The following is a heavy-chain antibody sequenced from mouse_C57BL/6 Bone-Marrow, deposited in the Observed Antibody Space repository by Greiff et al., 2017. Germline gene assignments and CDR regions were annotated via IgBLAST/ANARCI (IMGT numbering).Heavy chain of an antibody. Sequence: LVESGAELVRPGASVKLSCTASGFNIKDDYMPWVKQRPEQGLEWIGWIDPENGDTAYASKFQGKATITADTSSNTAYLQLSSLTSEDTAVYYCTTYSNYVWFAYWGQGTLVTVSA. CDR1: GFNIKDDY. V-gene: IGHV14-4*01. CDR3: TTYSNYVWFAY. J-gene: IGHJ3*01. CDR2: IDPENGDT. D-gene: IGHD2-5*01.